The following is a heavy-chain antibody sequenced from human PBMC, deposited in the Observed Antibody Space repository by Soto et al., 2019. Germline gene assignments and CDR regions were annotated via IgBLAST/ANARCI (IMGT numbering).Heavy chain of an antibody. V-gene: IGHV1-58*01. J-gene: IGHJ4*02. CDR3: AAPPNRDAYNYGY. D-gene: IGHD5-12*01. Sequence: SVKVSCKASGLTFSTSAVQWVRQARGQRLEWIGWIVVGSGSTKYAQKFQERVTITRDMSTSTAYMELNSLRYEDTAVYYCAAPPNRDAYNYGYWGQGTLVTVSS. CDR1: GLTFSTSA. CDR2: IVVGSGST.